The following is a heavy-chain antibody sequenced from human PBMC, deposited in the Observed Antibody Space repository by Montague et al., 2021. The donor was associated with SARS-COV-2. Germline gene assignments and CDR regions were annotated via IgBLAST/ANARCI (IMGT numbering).Heavy chain of an antibody. CDR1: GGSISSYY. D-gene: IGHD3-22*01. V-gene: IGHV4-4*07. Sequence: SETLSPTCTVSGGSISSYYWSWIRQPAGKGLEWIGRLYTSGSTNYNPSLKSRVTISVDTSKNQFSLKLSSVTAADTAVYYCARERGPYYFDSSGYHNAFVIWGQGTMVTVSS. J-gene: IGHJ3*02. CDR3: ARERGPYYFDSSGYHNAFVI. CDR2: LYTSGST.